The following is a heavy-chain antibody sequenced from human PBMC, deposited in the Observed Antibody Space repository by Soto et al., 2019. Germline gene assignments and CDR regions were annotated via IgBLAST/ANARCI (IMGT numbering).Heavy chain of an antibody. Sequence: ASVKVSCQASGYTFTSYAMNWVRQAPGQRLEWMGWINAGNGNTKYSQKFQGRVTITRNTSATTAYMELGSLTSEDTAVYYCARWQQNFDYWGQGTPVTVSS. CDR2: INAGNGNT. V-gene: IGHV1-3*01. D-gene: IGHD6-13*01. CDR3: ARWQQNFDY. CDR1: GYTFTSYA. J-gene: IGHJ4*02.